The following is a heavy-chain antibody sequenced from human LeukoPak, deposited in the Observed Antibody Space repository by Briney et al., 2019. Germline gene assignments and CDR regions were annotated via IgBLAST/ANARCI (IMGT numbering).Heavy chain of an antibody. Sequence: GGSLRLSCAASGFTFSSYAMSWVRQAPGKGLEWVSAISGSGGSTYYADSVKGRFTISRDNSKNTLYLQMNSLRAKDTAVYYCARDVQWLFDGMDVWGQGTTVTVSS. J-gene: IGHJ6*02. D-gene: IGHD5-24*01. CDR2: ISGSGGST. V-gene: IGHV3-23*01. CDR1: GFTFSSYA. CDR3: ARDVQWLFDGMDV.